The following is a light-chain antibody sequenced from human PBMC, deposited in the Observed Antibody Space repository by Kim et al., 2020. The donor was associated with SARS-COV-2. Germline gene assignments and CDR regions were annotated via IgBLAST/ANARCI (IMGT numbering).Light chain of an antibody. J-gene: IGLJ2*01. Sequence: SYELTQPPSVSVALGQTARITCGGNNIGSKNVHWYQQKPGQSPVLVIYRDSNRPSGIPERFSGSNSGNTATLTISRAQAVDEADYYCQVWDSSTRVVFGGGTQLTVL. V-gene: IGLV3-9*01. CDR1: NIGSKN. CDR2: RDS. CDR3: QVWDSSTRVV.